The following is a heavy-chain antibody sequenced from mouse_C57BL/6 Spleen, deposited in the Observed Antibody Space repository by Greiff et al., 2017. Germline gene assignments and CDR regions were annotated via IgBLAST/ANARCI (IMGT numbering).Heavy chain of an antibody. J-gene: IGHJ4*01. Sequence: VQLQQPGAELVRPGTSVKLSCKASGYTFTSYWMHWVKQRPGQGLEWIGVIDPSDSYTNYNQKFKGKATLTVDTSSSTAYMQLSSLTSEDSAVYYCASEGAMDYWGQGTSVTVSS. CDR1: GYTFTSYW. CDR3: ASEGAMDY. V-gene: IGHV1-59*01. CDR2: IDPSDSYT.